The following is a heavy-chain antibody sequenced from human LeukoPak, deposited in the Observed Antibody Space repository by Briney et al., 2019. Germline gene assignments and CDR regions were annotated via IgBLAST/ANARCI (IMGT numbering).Heavy chain of an antibody. CDR1: GYTFTSYG. D-gene: IGHD6-19*01. J-gene: IGHJ6*02. CDR3: ARDPYSSGWYSIDYYYGMDV. V-gene: IGHV1-18*03. CDR2: ISAYNGNT. Sequence: ASVKVSCKASGYTFTSYGISWVRQAPGQGLEWMGWISAYNGNTNYAQMLQGRVTMTTDTSTSTAYMELRSLRSDDMAVYYCARDPYSSGWYSIDYYYGMDVWGQGTTVTVSS.